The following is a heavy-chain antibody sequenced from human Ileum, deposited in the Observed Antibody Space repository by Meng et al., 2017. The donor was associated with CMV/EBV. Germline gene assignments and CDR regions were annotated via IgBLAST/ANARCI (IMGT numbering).Heavy chain of an antibody. V-gene: IGHV3-7*01. J-gene: IGHJ4*02. CDR2: IKEDGGVK. Sequence: GESLKISCAGSGFMFSSFWMSWVRQAPGKGLEWVANIKEDGGVKYHADSVEGRFTISRDNAKNSLYLQMNSLRAEDTAVYYCATERPGGAVAMDYWGQGTLVTVSS. D-gene: IGHD1-26*01. CDR1: GFMFSSFW. CDR3: ATERPGGAVAMDY.